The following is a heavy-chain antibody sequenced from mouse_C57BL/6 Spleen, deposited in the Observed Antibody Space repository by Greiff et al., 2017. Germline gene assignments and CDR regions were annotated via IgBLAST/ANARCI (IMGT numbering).Heavy chain of an antibody. CDR2: IYPGDGDT. Sequence: QVQLQQSGPELVKPGASVKISCKASGYAFSSSWMNWVKQRPGKGLEWIGRIYPGDGDTNYNGKFKGKATLTADKSSSTAYMQLSSLNSEDSAVYFCARGEITTVVADWGQGTTLTVSS. V-gene: IGHV1-82*01. J-gene: IGHJ2*01. CDR1: GYAFSSSW. D-gene: IGHD1-1*01. CDR3: ARGEITTVVAD.